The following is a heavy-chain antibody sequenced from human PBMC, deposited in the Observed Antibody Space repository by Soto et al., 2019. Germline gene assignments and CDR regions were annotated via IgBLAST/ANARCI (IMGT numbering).Heavy chain of an antibody. Sequence: GASVKVSCKASGYTFSNYAMSWVRQAPGQGLEWMGWISAYSGDTNSAPKFHGRVIMTLDTSTSTAYMEVRSLRSDDTAVYYCVRDDRRHCYSTSCHYYFDYWGQGTQVTVSS. CDR3: VRDDRRHCYSTSCHYYFDY. D-gene: IGHD2-2*01. CDR1: GYTFSNYA. J-gene: IGHJ4*02. CDR2: ISAYSGDT. V-gene: IGHV1-18*01.